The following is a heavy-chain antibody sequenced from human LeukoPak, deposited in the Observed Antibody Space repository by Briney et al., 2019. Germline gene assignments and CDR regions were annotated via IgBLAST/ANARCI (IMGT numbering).Heavy chain of an antibody. CDR1: GGTFSSYA. CDR3: ATVGEGVGGSYMDV. Sequence: ASVKVSCKASGGTFSSYAISWVRQAPGQGLEWMGGFDPEDGETIYAQKFQGRVTMTEDTSTDTAYMELSSLRSEDTAVYYCATVGEGVGGSYMDVWGKGTTVTVSS. V-gene: IGHV1-24*01. CDR2: FDPEDGET. D-gene: IGHD1-26*01. J-gene: IGHJ6*03.